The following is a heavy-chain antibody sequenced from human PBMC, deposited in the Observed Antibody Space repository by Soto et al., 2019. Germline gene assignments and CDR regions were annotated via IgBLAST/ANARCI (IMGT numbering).Heavy chain of an antibody. CDR1: GYSFTDYH. CDR2: INPKSGGT. J-gene: IGHJ6*02. Sequence: APVKVSCKASGYSFTDYHIHWVRQALGQGLEWLGRINPKSGGTSTAQKFQGWVTMTTDTSISTASMELTRLTSDDTAIYYCARGDSTDCSNGVCSFFYNHDMDVWGQGTTVTVSS. D-gene: IGHD2-8*01. V-gene: IGHV1-2*04. CDR3: ARGDSTDCSNGVCSFFYNHDMDV.